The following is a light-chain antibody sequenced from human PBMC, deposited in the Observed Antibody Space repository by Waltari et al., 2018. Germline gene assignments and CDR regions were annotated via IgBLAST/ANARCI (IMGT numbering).Light chain of an antibody. CDR3: QQLNSYQWT. Sequence: IQLTQSPSSLSASVGDRVTIACRASQGISNYLAWYQQKPGKAPKLLIYSTSTVQSGVPSRFSGGGSGTDFTLTISSLQPEDFATYYCQQLNSYQWTFGQGTKVEIK. CDR1: QGISNY. V-gene: IGKV1-9*01. J-gene: IGKJ1*01. CDR2: STS.